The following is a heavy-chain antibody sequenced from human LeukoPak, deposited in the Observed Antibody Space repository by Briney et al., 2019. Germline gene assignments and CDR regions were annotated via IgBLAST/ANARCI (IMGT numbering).Heavy chain of an antibody. V-gene: IGHV3-21*01. D-gene: IGHD6-19*01. CDR1: GFNFDSYS. J-gene: IGHJ4*02. CDR2: ITSSSSHI. CDR3: AREMVAVAARSDY. Sequence: GGSLRLSCAASGFNFDSYSMNWVRQAPGKGLEWVSSITSSSSHIFYADSVKGRFTITRDNAKNSLYLQMNRLRVEDTAVYYCAREMVAVAARSDYWGREPWSPSPQ.